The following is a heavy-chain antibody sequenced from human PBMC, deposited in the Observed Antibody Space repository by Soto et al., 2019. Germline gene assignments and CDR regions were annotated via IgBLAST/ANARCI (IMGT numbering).Heavy chain of an antibody. CDR2: ISSNSAHI. Sequence: PEGSLRLSCAASGFTFRSFTMNWVRQAPGKGLEWVSTISSNSAHIYYTDALRCRFTISRYNAKNSLQLQMNSLRAEDTAVYYCTRDASRDSSARGWFDPWGPGTLVTVSS. D-gene: IGHD6-13*01. V-gene: IGHV3-21*01. CDR3: TRDASRDSSARGWFDP. J-gene: IGHJ5*02. CDR1: GFTFRSFT.